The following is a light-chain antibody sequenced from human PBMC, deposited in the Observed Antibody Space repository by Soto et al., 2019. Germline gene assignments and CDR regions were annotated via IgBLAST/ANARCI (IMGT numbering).Light chain of an antibody. J-gene: IGLJ3*02. CDR3: QVWDFVTE. CDR1: NIGSKS. V-gene: IGLV3-21*02. CDR2: ADS. Sequence: SYVLTQPPSVSVAPGQTARITCGGNNIGSKSVHWYQQKPGQAPLLVIYADSDRPSGIPERFSGSNSGNTATLTISTVEAGDEAVYYCQVWDFVTEFGGGTKLTVL.